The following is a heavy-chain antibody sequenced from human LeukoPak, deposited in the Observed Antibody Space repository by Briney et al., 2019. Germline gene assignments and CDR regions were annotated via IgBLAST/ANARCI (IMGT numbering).Heavy chain of an antibody. D-gene: IGHD2-8*02. V-gene: IGHV3-30*18. Sequence: GGSLRLSCAASGFTFSSYNMNWVRQAPGKGLEWVAVISYDGSYKEYADSVKGRFTISRDNSKNTLYLQMNSLRAEDTAVYYCAKMLNTGHAHAALDYWGQGTLVTVSS. CDR3: AKMLNTGHAHAALDY. CDR1: GFTFSSYN. CDR2: ISYDGSYK. J-gene: IGHJ4*02.